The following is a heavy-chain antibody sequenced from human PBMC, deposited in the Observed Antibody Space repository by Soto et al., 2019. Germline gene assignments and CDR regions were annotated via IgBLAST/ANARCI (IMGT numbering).Heavy chain of an antibody. J-gene: IGHJ5*02. Sequence: PSETLSLSCTVSGGSVSSGSYYWSWIRQPPGQGLEWIGYIYYSGSTNYNPSLKSRVTISVDTSKNQFSLKLSSVTAADTAVYYCARNEGYCSSTSCYTGWFDPWGQGTLVTVSS. V-gene: IGHV4-61*01. CDR3: ARNEGYCSSTSCYTGWFDP. D-gene: IGHD2-2*02. CDR2: IYYSGST. CDR1: GGSVSSGSYY.